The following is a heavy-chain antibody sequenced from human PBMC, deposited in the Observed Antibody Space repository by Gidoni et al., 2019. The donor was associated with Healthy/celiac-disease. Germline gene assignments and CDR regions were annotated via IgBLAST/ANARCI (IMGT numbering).Heavy chain of an antibody. J-gene: IGHJ4*02. D-gene: IGHD6-13*01. CDR1: GRSISRSSYY. CDR2: IYYSGST. Sequence: QLQLQESGPGLVKPSETLSLPCTVSGRSISRSSYYWGWIRQPPGKGLEWIGSIYYSGSTYYNPSLKSRVTISVDTSKNQFSLKLSSVTAADTAVYYCARLPREQQLVDYWGQGTLVTVSS. V-gene: IGHV4-39*01. CDR3: ARLPREQQLVDY.